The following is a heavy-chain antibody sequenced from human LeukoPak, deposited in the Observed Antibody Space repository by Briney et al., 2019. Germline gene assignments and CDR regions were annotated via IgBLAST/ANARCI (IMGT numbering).Heavy chain of an antibody. V-gene: IGHV1-2*02. D-gene: IGHD6-6*01. CDR1: GYTFTGYY. Sequence: GASVKVSCKASGYTFTGYYMHWVRQAPGQGLEWMGWINPNSGGTNYAQKFQGRVTMTRDTSISTAYMELSRLRSEDTAVYYCARDIMGSSSRWFDPWGQGTLVTVSS. CDR3: ARDIMGSSSRWFDP. J-gene: IGHJ5*02. CDR2: INPNSGGT.